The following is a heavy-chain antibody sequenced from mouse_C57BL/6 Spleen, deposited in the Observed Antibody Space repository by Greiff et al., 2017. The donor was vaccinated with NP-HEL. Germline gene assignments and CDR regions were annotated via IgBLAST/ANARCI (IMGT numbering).Heavy chain of an antibody. V-gene: IGHV1-9*01. Sequence: QVQLQQSGPELVKPGASVKISCKASGYSFTDYNMNWVKQSNGKSLEWIGEILPGSGSTNYNEKFKGKATFTADTSSNTAYMQLSSLTTEDSAIYYCANNLILAYWGQGTLVTVSA. CDR3: ANNLILAY. J-gene: IGHJ3*01. CDR2: ILPGSGST. CDR1: GYSFTDYN. D-gene: IGHD4-1*02.